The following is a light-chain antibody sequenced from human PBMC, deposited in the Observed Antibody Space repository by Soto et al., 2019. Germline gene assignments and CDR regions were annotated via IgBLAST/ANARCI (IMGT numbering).Light chain of an antibody. CDR3: QSYDTPGDV. CDR1: SSNIGAGYD. Sequence: QSVLTQPPSVSGAPGQRVTISCTGSSSNIGAGYDVHWYQQLPGAAPKLLIYGNSNRPSGVPDRFSGSRSGTSASLAITGLQPEDEADYYCQSYDTPGDVFGGGTKVTV. CDR2: GNS. J-gene: IGLJ1*01. V-gene: IGLV1-40*01.